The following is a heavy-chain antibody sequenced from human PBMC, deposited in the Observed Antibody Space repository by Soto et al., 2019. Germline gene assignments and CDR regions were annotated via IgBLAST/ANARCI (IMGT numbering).Heavy chain of an antibody. Sequence: QVQLVQSGGGVVQPGRSLSLSCAGSGFTFSSIDRHWVRQAPGTGLEWVAVIWKHGSNKYYPASWKGRFTISRDNSKNTLYLQMNSLRAEDTAVYYCARNREAAGTGVFDYWGQGTLVTVSS. V-gene: IGHV3-33*01. D-gene: IGHD6-13*01. J-gene: IGHJ4*02. CDR3: ARNREAAGTGVFDY. CDR2: IWKHGSNK. CDR1: GFTFSSID.